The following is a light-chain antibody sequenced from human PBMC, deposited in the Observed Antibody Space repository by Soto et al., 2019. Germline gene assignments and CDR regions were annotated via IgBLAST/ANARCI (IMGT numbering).Light chain of an antibody. CDR3: QQYDNSVT. Sequence: EIVLTQSPGTLSLSPGERANLSCRASQSVSSNNLAWYHQKPGQPPRLLIYGASSRATGIPNRFSGSGSGTDFTLTISRLEPEDFAVYYCQQYDNSVTFGQGTRLE. J-gene: IGKJ5*01. CDR2: GAS. CDR1: QSVSSNN. V-gene: IGKV3-20*01.